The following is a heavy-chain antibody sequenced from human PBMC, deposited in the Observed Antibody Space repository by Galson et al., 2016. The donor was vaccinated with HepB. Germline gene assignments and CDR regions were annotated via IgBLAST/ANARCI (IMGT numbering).Heavy chain of an antibody. J-gene: IGHJ4*02. CDR1: GYTFTSYY. CDR2: INPSGGST. V-gene: IGHV1-46*01. CDR3: ARGTGTGGYFDY. D-gene: IGHD3/OR15-3a*01. Sequence: SVKVSCKASGYTFTSYYMHWVRQAPGQGLEWMGIINPSGGSTSYAQKFQGRVTVTRDTSTGTVYMELSSLRSEDTAVYYCARGTGTGGYFDYWGQGTLVTVSS.